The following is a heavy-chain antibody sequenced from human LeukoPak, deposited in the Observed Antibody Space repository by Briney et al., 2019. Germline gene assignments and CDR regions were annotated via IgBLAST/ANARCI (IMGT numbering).Heavy chain of an antibody. J-gene: IGHJ5*02. CDR1: GYTFTGYY. V-gene: IGHV1-2*02. CDR3: AREGSSNWYSRFDP. D-gene: IGHD6-13*01. CDR2: INPNSGGT. Sequence: ASVKVSFKASGYTFTGYYMHLVRQAPGQGLEWMGWINPNSGGTNYAQKFQGRVTMTRDTSISTAYVELSRLRSDDTAVYYCAREGSSNWYSRFDPWGQGTLVTVSS.